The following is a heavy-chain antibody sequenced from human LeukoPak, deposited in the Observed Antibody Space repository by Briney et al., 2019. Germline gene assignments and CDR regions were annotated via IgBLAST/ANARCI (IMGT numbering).Heavy chain of an antibody. CDR1: GFTFSSYG. Sequence: MTGGSLRLSCAASGFTFSSYGMHWVRQAPGKGLEWVSSISSSSSYIYYADSVKGRFTISRDNAKNSLYLQMNSLRAEDTAVYYCARDNPDRYCSSTSCYQDYWGQGTLVTVSS. J-gene: IGHJ4*02. V-gene: IGHV3-21*01. CDR2: ISSSSSYI. CDR3: ARDNPDRYCSSTSCYQDY. D-gene: IGHD2-2*01.